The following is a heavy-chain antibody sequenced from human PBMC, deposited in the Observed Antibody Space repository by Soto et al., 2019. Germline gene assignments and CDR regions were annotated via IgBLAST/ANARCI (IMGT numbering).Heavy chain of an antibody. CDR3: AGTKNNWFDP. J-gene: IGHJ5*02. D-gene: IGHD2-2*01. CDR1: GYSFTTYW. CDR2: IDPSDSYT. V-gene: IGHV5-10-1*01. Sequence: GESLKISCKGSGYSFTTYWISWVRQMPGKGLEWMGRIDPSDSYTNYSPSFQGHVTISADKSISTAYLQWSSLKASDTAMYYCAGTKNNWFDPWGQGTLVTVLL.